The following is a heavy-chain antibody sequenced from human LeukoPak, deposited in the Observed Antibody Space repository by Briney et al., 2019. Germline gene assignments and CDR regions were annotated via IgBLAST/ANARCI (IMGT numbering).Heavy chain of an antibody. Sequence: SETLSLTCTVSGRSISSYYWSWIRQPAGKGLEWIGRIYTSGSTNYNPSLKSRVTMSVDTSKNQFSLKLSSVTAADTAVYYCARDRIGYCTNGVCYTSSSSSWYWFDPWGQGTLVTVSS. CDR2: IYTSGST. CDR1: GRSISSYY. V-gene: IGHV4-4*07. D-gene: IGHD2-8*01. CDR3: ARDRIGYCTNGVCYTSSSSSWYWFDP. J-gene: IGHJ5*02.